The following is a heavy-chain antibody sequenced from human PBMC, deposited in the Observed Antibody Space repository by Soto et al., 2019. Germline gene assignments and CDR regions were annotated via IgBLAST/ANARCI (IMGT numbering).Heavy chain of an antibody. CDR3: ARTLVRGPYFFDY. Sequence: QVQLQESGPGLVKPSQTLSLTCTVSGGSISRGGYYWRWIRQHPGKGLEWIGYIYYSGTTHYSPSLMSRLTISVDTSKNQFSLKLSSVTAADTAVYYCARTLVRGPYFFDYWGQGTLVTVSS. V-gene: IGHV4-31*03. CDR1: GGSISRGGYY. D-gene: IGHD3-10*01. J-gene: IGHJ4*02. CDR2: IYYSGTT.